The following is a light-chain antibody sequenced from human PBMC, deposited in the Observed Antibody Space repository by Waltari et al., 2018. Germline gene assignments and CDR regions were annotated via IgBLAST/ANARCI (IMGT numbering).Light chain of an antibody. J-gene: IGKJ2*01. CDR2: AAS. Sequence: RAIQSISSYLNWYHQRPGKAPKLLIDAASTLQGGVPSRFSGSGSGSDFTLTITSLQPEDFVTYYCQQSYTTPRYTFGQGTKLQIK. V-gene: IGKV1-39*01. CDR1: QSISSY. CDR3: QQSYTTPRYT.